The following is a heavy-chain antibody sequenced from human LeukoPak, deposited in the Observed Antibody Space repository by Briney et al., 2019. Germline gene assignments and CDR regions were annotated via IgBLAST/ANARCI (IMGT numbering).Heavy chain of an antibody. J-gene: IGHJ6*02. D-gene: IGHD2-2*01. CDR1: GFTFSSYA. CDR3: ARDQVVVQLRPLNYYYYGMDV. V-gene: IGHV3-23*01. Sequence: PGGSLRLSCAASGFTFSSYAMSWVRQAPGKGLEWVSAISGSGGSTYYADSVKGRFTISRDNSKNTLYLQMNSLRAEDTAVYYCARDQVVVQLRPLNYYYYGMDVWGQGTTVTVPS. CDR2: ISGSGGST.